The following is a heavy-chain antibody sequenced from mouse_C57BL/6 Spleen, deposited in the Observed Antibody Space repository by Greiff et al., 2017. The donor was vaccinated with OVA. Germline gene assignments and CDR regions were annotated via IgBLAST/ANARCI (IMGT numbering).Heavy chain of an antibody. CDR2: IHPNSGST. J-gene: IGHJ4*01. CDR3: ANFYYAMDY. V-gene: IGHV1-64*01. Sequence: QVQLKQPGAELVKPGASVKLSCKASGYTFTSYWMHWVKQRPGQGLEWIGMIHPNSGSTNYNEKFKSKATLTVDKSSSTAYMHLISLTSEDSAVYYCANFYYAMDYWGQGTSVTVSS. CDR1: GYTFTSYW.